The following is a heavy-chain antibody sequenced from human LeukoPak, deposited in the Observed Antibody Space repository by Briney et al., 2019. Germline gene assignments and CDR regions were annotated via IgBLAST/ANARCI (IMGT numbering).Heavy chain of an antibody. Sequence: PGGSLRLSCAASGFTFSSYSMNWVRQAPGKGLEWVSSISSSSSYIYYADSVKGRFTISRDNAKNSLYLQMNSLRAEDTAVYYCARDRFDWLGRDYYGMDVWGQGTTVTVSS. CDR1: GFTFSSYS. CDR3: ARDRFDWLGRDYYGMDV. CDR2: ISSSSSYI. V-gene: IGHV3-21*01. D-gene: IGHD3-9*01. J-gene: IGHJ6*02.